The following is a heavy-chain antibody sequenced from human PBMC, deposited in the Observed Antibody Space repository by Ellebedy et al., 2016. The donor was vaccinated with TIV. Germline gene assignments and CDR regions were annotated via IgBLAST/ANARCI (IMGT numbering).Heavy chain of an antibody. Sequence: PGGSLRLSCAAFGFSLTGSDLHWVRRPAGKGLEWVSASGAAGDTYYQDSVRGRFTISRESAKNSFYLQMNSLAAGDTAVYYCARGGPGGNNWFFGLWGRGTRVTVSS. CDR1: GFSLTGSD. J-gene: IGHJ2*01. D-gene: IGHD2/OR15-2a*01. V-gene: IGHV3-13*01. CDR3: ARGGPGGNNWFFGL. CDR2: SGAAGDT.